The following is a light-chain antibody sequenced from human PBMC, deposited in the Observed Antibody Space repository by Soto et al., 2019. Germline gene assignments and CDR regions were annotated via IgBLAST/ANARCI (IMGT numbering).Light chain of an antibody. CDR1: QSVSIY. V-gene: IGKV3-11*01. Sequence: EIGLTHSPATLSLSPGERATLSCRASQSVSIYLAWYQQKPGQAPRLLIYDASNRATGIPARFSGSGSGTDFTLAISSLEPEDFAVYYCQQRSNWPWTFGQGTKVEIQ. J-gene: IGKJ1*01. CDR2: DAS. CDR3: QQRSNWPWT.